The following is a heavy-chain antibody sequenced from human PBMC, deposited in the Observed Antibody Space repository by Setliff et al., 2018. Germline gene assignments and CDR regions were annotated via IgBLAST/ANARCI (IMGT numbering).Heavy chain of an antibody. V-gene: IGHV1-3*01. CDR3: ARDRFVYSGSGSLVFDY. J-gene: IGHJ4*02. CDR2: INAGNGNT. CDR1: GYTFTSYA. D-gene: IGHD3-10*01. Sequence: ASVKVSCKASGYTFTSYAMHWVRQAPGQRLEWMGWINAGNGNTKYSQKFQGRVTITGDTSASTAYMELSSLRSEDTAVYYCARDRFVYSGSGSLVFDYWGQGTLVTVSS.